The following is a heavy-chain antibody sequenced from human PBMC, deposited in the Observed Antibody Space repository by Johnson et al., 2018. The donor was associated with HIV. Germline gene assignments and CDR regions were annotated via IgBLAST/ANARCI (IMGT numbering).Heavy chain of an antibody. D-gene: IGHD1-26*01. Sequence: QVQLVESGGGVVQPGRSLKVSCAASGFTFSSYDMHWVRQPPGKGLEWVEVLPYDGSNKYYLESVQGRFTLSSDNSKNTLYLQMNSLRAEDTAVYYCAKDIGTWWELAGAFDIWGQGTMVTVSS. CDR2: LPYDGSNK. J-gene: IGHJ3*02. V-gene: IGHV3-30*18. CDR3: AKDIGTWWELAGAFDI. CDR1: GFTFSSYD.